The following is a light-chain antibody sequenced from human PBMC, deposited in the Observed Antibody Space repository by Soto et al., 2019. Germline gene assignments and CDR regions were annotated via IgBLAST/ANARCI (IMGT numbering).Light chain of an antibody. CDR2: SAS. CDR1: QGIRDA. Sequence: DIQMTQSPSSLSASVGDRVIITCRASQGIRDALGWYQQKPGKVPKRLIYSASSLQNGVPSRFSGSGSETVFTLTISSLKPEDFATYFCLQHSDYPFTFGQGTRLEI. CDR3: LQHSDYPFT. J-gene: IGKJ2*01. V-gene: IGKV1-17*01.